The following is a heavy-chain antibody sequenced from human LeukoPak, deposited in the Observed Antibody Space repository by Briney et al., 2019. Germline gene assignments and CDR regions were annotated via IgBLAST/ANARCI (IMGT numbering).Heavy chain of an antibody. D-gene: IGHD6-19*01. Sequence: ASVKVSCKASGYTFTNFDINWVRQAPGQGLEWMGWINPYSGNTGYAQKFQGRVTMTMNTSITTAYMELSSLISEDTAVYYCARGPQWRGDSYYIDVWGRGTTVTVSS. CDR1: GYTFTNFD. CDR2: INPYSGNT. J-gene: IGHJ6*03. V-gene: IGHV1-8*01. CDR3: ARGPQWRGDSYYIDV.